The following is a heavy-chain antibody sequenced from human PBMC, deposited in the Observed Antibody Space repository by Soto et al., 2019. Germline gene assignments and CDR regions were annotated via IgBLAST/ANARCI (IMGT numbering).Heavy chain of an antibody. CDR2: IYYSGST. CDR1: GGSISSGDYY. V-gene: IGHV4-30-4*01. CDR3: ARAVVVTAAFDY. Sequence: QVQLQESGPGLVKPSQTLSLTCTVSGGSISSGDYYWSWIRQPPGKGLEWIAYIYYSGSTYYNPSLKSRVSISVDTSKNQFALSLSSVTAAYTAVYYCARAVVVTAAFDYWGQGTLVTVSS. J-gene: IGHJ4*02. D-gene: IGHD2-15*01.